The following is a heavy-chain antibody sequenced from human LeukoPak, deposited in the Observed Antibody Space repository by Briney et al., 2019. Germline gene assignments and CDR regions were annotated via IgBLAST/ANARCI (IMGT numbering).Heavy chain of an antibody. D-gene: IGHD5-18*01. J-gene: IGHJ4*02. Sequence: SETLSPTCTVSGGSISSYYWSWIRQPPGKGLEWIGYIYYSGSTNYNPSLKSRVTISVDTSKNQFSLKLSSVTAADTAVYYCASYTAMVIFDYWGQGTLVTVSS. V-gene: IGHV4-59*01. CDR3: ASYTAMVIFDY. CDR1: GGSISSYY. CDR2: IYYSGST.